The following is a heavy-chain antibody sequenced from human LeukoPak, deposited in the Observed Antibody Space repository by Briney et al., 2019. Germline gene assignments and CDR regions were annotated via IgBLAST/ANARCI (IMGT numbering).Heavy chain of an antibody. D-gene: IGHD1-7*01. CDR2: IWYDGSNK. Sequence: PGGSLRLSCAASGFTFDDYAMHWVRQAPGKGLEWVAVIWYDGSNKYYANSVKGRFTISRDNSKNTLYLQMNNLRAEDTAVYYCARSYDWNYSWFDPWGQGTLVTVSS. CDR3: ARSYDWNYSWFDP. CDR1: GFTFDDYA. V-gene: IGHV3-33*08. J-gene: IGHJ5*02.